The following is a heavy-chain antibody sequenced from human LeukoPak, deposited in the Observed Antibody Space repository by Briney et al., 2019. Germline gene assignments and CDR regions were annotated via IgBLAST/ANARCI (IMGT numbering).Heavy chain of an antibody. Sequence: PGGSLRLSCAASGFTFSSYSMNWVRQAPGKGLEWVSYISSSSSTIYYADSVKGRFTISRDNGKNSLYLQMNSLRAEDTAVYYCALQNYDILTGPGYWGQGTLVTVSS. CDR2: ISSSSSTI. J-gene: IGHJ4*02. CDR3: ALQNYDILTGPGY. D-gene: IGHD3-9*01. CDR1: GFTFSSYS. V-gene: IGHV3-48*04.